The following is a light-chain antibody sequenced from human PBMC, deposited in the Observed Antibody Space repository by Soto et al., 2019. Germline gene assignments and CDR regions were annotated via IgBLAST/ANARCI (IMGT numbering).Light chain of an antibody. Sequence: QSVLTQPPSASGTPGQRVTISCSGSSSNIGSNYVYWYQQLPGTAPKLLIYRNNQRPSGVPDRCSGSKSGTSASLAISGLRSEDEADYYCAAWDDSLSVLYVFGTGTKLTVL. J-gene: IGLJ1*01. CDR2: RNN. V-gene: IGLV1-47*01. CDR3: AAWDDSLSVLYV. CDR1: SSNIGSNY.